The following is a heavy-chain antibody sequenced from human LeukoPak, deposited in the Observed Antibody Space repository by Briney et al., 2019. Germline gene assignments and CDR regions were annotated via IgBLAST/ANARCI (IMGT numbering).Heavy chain of an antibody. CDR1: GGTFSSYA. V-gene: IGHV1-69*13. CDR3: ASAGRGYSYGRGVFDY. Sequence: GASVKVSCKASGGTFSSYAISWVRQAPGQGLEWMGGIIPIFGTANYAQKFQGRVTITADESTSTAYMELSSLRSEDTAVYYCASAGRGYSYGRGVFDYWGQGTLVTVSS. J-gene: IGHJ4*02. D-gene: IGHD5-18*01. CDR2: IIPIFGTA.